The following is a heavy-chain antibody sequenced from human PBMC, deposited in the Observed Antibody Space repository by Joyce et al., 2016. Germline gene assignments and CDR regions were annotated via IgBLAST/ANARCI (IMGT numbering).Heavy chain of an antibody. CDR3: ATKASFSAKYFDT. CDR1: DETRSKVD. J-gene: IGHJ5*02. V-gene: IGHV1-24*01. CDR2: FDPAQSER. Sequence: QVQVIQSGAEVRKPGASVKVSCKVSDETRSKVDIHWVRQAPGNRLEWRGGFDPAQSERIYAQKFQGRVTMTEDTSTDTAYMQLTSLRSEDTAIYYCATKASFSAKYFDTWGQGTLVTVSS. D-gene: IGHD2-2*01.